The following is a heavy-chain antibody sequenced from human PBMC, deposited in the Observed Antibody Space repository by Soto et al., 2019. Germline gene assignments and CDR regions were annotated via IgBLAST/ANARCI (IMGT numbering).Heavy chain of an antibody. CDR1: GGTFSSYA. V-gene: IGHV1-69*01. CDR2: IIPIFGTA. Sequence: QVQLVQSGAEVKKPGSSVKVSCKASGGTFSSYAISWVRQAPGQGLEWMGGIIPIFGTANYAQKFQGRVTITADESTSTAYMELSSLRSEDTAVYYCAICRRDGHKRYYYGMDVWGQGTTVTVSS. CDR3: AICRRDGHKRYYYGMDV. J-gene: IGHJ6*02. D-gene: IGHD3-10*02.